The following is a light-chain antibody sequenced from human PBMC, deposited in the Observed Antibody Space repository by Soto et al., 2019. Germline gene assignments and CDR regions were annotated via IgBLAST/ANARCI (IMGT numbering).Light chain of an antibody. Sequence: DIQMTQSPSSLSASVGDRVTITCRASKSVNTFLNWYQQRPGKAPEPLIFASSHLQSGVPSRFSGSGSGTEFTLTISSLQHEDSATYFCQQSYGTLFGGAWTFGQGTKVEIK. V-gene: IGKV1-39*01. CDR1: KSVNTF. J-gene: IGKJ1*01. CDR3: QQSYGTLFGGAWT. CDR2: ASS.